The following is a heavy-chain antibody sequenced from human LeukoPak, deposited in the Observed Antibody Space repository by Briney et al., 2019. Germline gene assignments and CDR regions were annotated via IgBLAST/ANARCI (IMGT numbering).Heavy chain of an antibody. V-gene: IGHV5-51*01. Sequence: PGESLKISCKGSGYSFTSYWIGWVRQMPGKGLERMGIIYPGDSDTRYSPSFQGQVTISADKSISTAYLQWSSLKASDTAMYYCARPTTVVTSHFDYWGQGTLVTVSS. CDR3: ARPTTVVTSHFDY. J-gene: IGHJ4*02. CDR1: GYSFTSYW. D-gene: IGHD4-23*01. CDR2: IYPGDSDT.